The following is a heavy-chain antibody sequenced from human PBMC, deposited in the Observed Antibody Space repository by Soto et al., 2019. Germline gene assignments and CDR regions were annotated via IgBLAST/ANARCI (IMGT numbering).Heavy chain of an antibody. CDR2: ISSSSSTI. V-gene: IGHV3-48*01. CDR1: GFTFSSYS. D-gene: IGHD6-13*01. J-gene: IGHJ4*02. CDR3: ARDLIIAAAGFLLSAGPDY. Sequence: GSLRLSCAASGFTFSSYSMNWVRQAPGKGLEWVSYISSSSSTIYYADSVKGRFTISRDNAKNSLYLQMNSLRAEDTAVYYCARDLIIAAAGFLLSAGPDYWGQGTLVTVSS.